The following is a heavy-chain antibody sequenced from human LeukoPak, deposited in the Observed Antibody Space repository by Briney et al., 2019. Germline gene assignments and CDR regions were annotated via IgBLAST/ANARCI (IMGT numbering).Heavy chain of an antibody. D-gene: IGHD4-23*01. V-gene: IGHV4-39*07. CDR1: GGSISSSSYY. CDR2: IYYSGST. Sequence: PSETLSLTCTVSGGSISSSSYYWGWIRQPPGKGLEWIGSIYYSGSTYYNPSLKSRVTMSVDTSKNQFSLKLSSVTAADTAVYYCARYYGGYYYYMDVWGKGTTVTVSS. CDR3: ARYYGGYYYYMDV. J-gene: IGHJ6*03.